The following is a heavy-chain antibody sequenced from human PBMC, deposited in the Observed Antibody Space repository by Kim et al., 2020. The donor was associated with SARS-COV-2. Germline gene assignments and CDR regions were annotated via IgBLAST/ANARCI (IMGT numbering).Heavy chain of an antibody. J-gene: IGHJ5*02. V-gene: IGHV4-59*01. Sequence: TPSLKSRVTISVDTSKNQFSPKLSSVTAADTAVYYCARVDRYNWNYGIDPWGQGTLVTVSS. D-gene: IGHD1-7*01. CDR3: ARVDRYNWNYGIDP.